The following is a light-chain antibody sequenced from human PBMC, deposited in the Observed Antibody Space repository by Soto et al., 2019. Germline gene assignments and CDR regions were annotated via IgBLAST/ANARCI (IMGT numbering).Light chain of an antibody. Sequence: DIVMTQSPDSLAVSLGERATINCKSSQSVLYTSNNKNHLAWYQQKPGQPPKLLIYWASTRESGVPDRFSGSGSGTDFTLTISSLQPEDAAVYYCQQYFTTPITFGQGTRLEIK. CDR3: QQYFTTPIT. CDR1: QSVLYTSNNKNH. J-gene: IGKJ5*01. V-gene: IGKV4-1*01. CDR2: WAS.